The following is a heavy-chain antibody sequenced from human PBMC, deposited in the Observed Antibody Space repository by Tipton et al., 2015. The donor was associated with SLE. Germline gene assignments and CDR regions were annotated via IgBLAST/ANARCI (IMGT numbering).Heavy chain of an antibody. J-gene: IGHJ4*02. CDR2: ISGSGGST. V-gene: IGHV3-23*01. D-gene: IGHD5-12*01. CDR3: AKDPGYSGYDYGDY. Sequence: SLRLSCAASGFTFSSYAMSWVRQAPGKGLEWVSAISGSGGSTYYADSVKGRFTISRDNSKNTLYLQMNSLGAEDTAVYYCAKDPGYSGYDYGDYWGQGTLVTVSS. CDR1: GFTFSSYA.